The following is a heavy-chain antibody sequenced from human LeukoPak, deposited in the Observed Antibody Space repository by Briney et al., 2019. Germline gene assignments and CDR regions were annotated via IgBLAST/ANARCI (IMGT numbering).Heavy chain of an antibody. CDR1: GGSISSSSYY. V-gene: IGHV4-39*07. CDR3: ARLGCSGGSCPLDY. CDR2: IYYSGST. J-gene: IGHJ4*02. D-gene: IGHD2-15*01. Sequence: PSETLSLTCTVSGGSISSSSYYWGWIRQPPGKGLEWIGSIYYSGSTYYNPSLKSRVTISVDTSKNQFSLKLSSVTAADTAVYYCARLGCSGGSCPLDYWGQGTLVTVSS.